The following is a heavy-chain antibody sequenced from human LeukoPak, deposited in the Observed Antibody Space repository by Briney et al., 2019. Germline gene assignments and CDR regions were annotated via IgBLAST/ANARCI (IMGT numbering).Heavy chain of an antibody. V-gene: IGHV1-18*01. Sequence: ASVKVSCKASGYTFTSYGISWVRQAPGQGPEWMGWISAYNGNTNYAQKLQGRVTMTTDTSTSTAYMELRSLRSDDTAVYYCARGGFRFLEWYYYMDVWGKGTTVTVSS. CDR2: ISAYNGNT. J-gene: IGHJ6*03. CDR3: ARGGFRFLEWYYYMDV. D-gene: IGHD3-3*01. CDR1: GYTFTSYG.